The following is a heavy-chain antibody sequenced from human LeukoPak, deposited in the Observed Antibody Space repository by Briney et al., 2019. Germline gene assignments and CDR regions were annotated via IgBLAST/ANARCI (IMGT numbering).Heavy chain of an antibody. Sequence: SETQSLTCTVSGGSISSSGYYWGWVRQPPGKELEWIGSIYYSGSSHYNPSLKSRVSMSRDTAKNQFSLNLSSVTAADTAVYYCARVGVTADFDYWGQGTLVTVSS. V-gene: IGHV4-39*07. D-gene: IGHD1-26*01. CDR3: ARVGVTADFDY. J-gene: IGHJ4*02. CDR2: IYYSGSS. CDR1: GGSISSSGYY.